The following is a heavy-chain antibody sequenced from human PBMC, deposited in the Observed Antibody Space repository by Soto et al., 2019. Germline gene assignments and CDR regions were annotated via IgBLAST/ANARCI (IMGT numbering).Heavy chain of an antibody. CDR3: ARDRARRETGWSWFEP. V-gene: IGHV3-33*05. CDR1: GFMFTNCS. J-gene: IGHJ5*02. CDR2: RTYDGMMT. Sequence: SGFMFTNCSMHWVRQCPDRGLEWVAVRTYDGMMTWYASTVNDRFTISTDNAKDTVYLEMNSMTSEDTAVYFCARDRARRETGWSWFEPWGQGTLVTVS. D-gene: IGHD6-19*01.